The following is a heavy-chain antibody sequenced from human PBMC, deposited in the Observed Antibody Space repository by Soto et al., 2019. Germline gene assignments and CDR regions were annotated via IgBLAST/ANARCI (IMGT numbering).Heavy chain of an antibody. D-gene: IGHD2-8*01. CDR1: GFIFSSYA. V-gene: IGHV3-30-3*01. Sequence: GGSLRLSCAASGFIFSSYAIHWVRQAPGRGLEWVAVISYDGSNKYYPEPVKGRFTISKDDSKNTVYLQMNSLRADDTAVYYCAREEGYSTYYYHGMDVWGQGTTVTVS. CDR2: ISYDGSNK. CDR3: AREEGYSTYYYHGMDV. J-gene: IGHJ6*02.